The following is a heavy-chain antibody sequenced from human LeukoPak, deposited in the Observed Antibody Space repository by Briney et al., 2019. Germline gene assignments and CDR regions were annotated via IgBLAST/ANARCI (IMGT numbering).Heavy chain of an antibody. CDR1: GGSFSGYY. V-gene: IGHV4-34*01. J-gene: IGHJ6*02. D-gene: IGHD6-25*01. CDR3: ARGGYRSDGMDV. Sequence: SETLSLTCAVYGGSFSGYYWSWIRQPPGKGLEWIGEINHSGSTNYNPSLKSRVTISVDTSKNQSSLKLSSVTAADTAVYYCARGGYRSDGMDVWGQGTTVTVSS. CDR2: INHSGST.